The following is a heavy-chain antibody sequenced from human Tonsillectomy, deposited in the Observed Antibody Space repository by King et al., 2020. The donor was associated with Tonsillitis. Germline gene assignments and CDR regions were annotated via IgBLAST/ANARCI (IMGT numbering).Heavy chain of an antibody. CDR3: ARGDTAMDAFDY. V-gene: IGHV3-13*04. Sequence: EVQLVESGGGLVQPGGSLRLSCAASGFTFSSYDMHWVRQATGKGLEWVSAIGTAGGTYYPGSVKGRFTISRENAKNSLYLQMNSLRAGDTAVYYCARGDTAMDAFDYWGQGTLVTVSS. CDR1: GFTFSSYD. D-gene: IGHD5-18*01. J-gene: IGHJ4*02. CDR2: IGTAGGT.